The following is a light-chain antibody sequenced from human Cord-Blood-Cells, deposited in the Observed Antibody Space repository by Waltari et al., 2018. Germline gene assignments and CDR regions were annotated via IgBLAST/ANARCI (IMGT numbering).Light chain of an antibody. CDR2: SNN. CDR1: SSNIGSNT. Sequence: QSVLTQPPSASGTHGPRVTISCSGRSSNIGSNTGNWFQQLPGTARKPLIHSNNQRPSGVPDRFSGSKSGTSASLAISGLQSEDEADYYCAAWDDSLNGHVVFGGGTKLTVL. J-gene: IGLJ2*01. CDR3: AAWDDSLNGHVV. V-gene: IGLV1-44*01.